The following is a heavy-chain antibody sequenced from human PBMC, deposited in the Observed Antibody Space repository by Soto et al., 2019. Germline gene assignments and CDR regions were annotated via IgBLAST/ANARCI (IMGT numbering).Heavy chain of an antibody. CDR1: GFTFGDYA. D-gene: IGHD6-19*01. J-gene: IGHJ3*02. CDR3: TRRPGYSSGWYDAFDI. Sequence: GGSLRLSCTASGFTFGDYAMSWFRQAPWKGLEWVGFIRSKAYGGTTEYAASVKGRFTISRDDSKSIAYLQMNSLKTEDTAVYYCTRRPGYSSGWYDAFDIWGQGTMVTVSS. V-gene: IGHV3-49*03. CDR2: IRSKAYGGTT.